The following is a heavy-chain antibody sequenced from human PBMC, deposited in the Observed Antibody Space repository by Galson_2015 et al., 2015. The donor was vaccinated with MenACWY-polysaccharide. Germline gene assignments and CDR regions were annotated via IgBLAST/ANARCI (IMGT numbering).Heavy chain of an antibody. V-gene: IGHV1-3*01. J-gene: IGHJ6*02. CDR3: ARGTAGTGGMDV. CDR1: GYTFTNYG. CDR2: IDVGNGYT. Sequence: SYKASGYTFTNYGLHWVRQAPGQRLECMGWIDVGNGYTKFSQNFQGRVTITRDTSASTAYMELSSLRSEDTAVYYCARGTAGTGGMDVWGQGTTVTVSS. D-gene: IGHD1-1*01.